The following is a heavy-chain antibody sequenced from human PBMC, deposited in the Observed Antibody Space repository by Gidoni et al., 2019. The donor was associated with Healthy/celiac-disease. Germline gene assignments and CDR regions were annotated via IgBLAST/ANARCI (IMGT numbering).Heavy chain of an antibody. CDR2: IKSKTDGGTT. CDR3: TTRPAAIFGVALFDY. J-gene: IGHJ4*02. V-gene: IGHV3-15*01. D-gene: IGHD3-3*01. Sequence: EVQLVESGGGLVKPGGSLRLSCAASGFTFSNAWMSWVRQAPGKGLEWVGRIKSKTDGGTTYYAAPVKGRFTISRDDSKNTLYLQMNSLKTEDTAVYYCTTRPAAIFGVALFDYWGQGTLVTVSS. CDR1: GFTFSNAW.